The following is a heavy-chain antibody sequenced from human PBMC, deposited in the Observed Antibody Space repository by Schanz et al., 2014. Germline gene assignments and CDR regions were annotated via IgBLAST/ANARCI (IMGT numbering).Heavy chain of an antibody. Sequence: VQLVESGGGVVQPGRSLRLSCAASGFIFSNYGMHWVRQAPGKGLEWVANIIHDGSEKFYVDSVKGRFTISRDNAKNSLYLQMDALRAEDTAVYYCARDLRNSRPSYYDHWGQGTLVTVSA. V-gene: IGHV3-7*01. CDR1: GFIFSNYG. J-gene: IGHJ4*02. D-gene: IGHD6-13*01. CDR3: ARDLRNSRPSYYDH. CDR2: IIHDGSEK.